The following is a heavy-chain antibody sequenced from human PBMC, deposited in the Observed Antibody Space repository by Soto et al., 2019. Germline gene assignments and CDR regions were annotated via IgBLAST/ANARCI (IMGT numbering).Heavy chain of an antibody. CDR2: INHSGST. Sequence: SETLSLTCAVYGGSFSGYYWSWIRQPPGKGLEWIGEINHSGSTNYNPSLKSRVTISVDTSKNQFSLKLGSVTAADTAVYYCARGLIRITIFGVVTVFDYWGQGTLVTVSS. J-gene: IGHJ4*02. CDR3: ARGLIRITIFGVVTVFDY. V-gene: IGHV4-34*01. CDR1: GGSFSGYY. D-gene: IGHD3-3*01.